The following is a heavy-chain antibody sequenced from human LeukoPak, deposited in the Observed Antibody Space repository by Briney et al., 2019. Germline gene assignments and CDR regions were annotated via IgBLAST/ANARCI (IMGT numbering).Heavy chain of an antibody. V-gene: IGHV4-39*01. J-gene: IGHJ4*02. CDR2: IYYSGST. CDR1: GGSISSSSYY. CDR3: ARLKGQGNWRLDY. D-gene: IGHD1-1*01. Sequence: PSETLSLTCTVSGGSISSSSYYWGWIRQPPGKGLEWIGSIYYSGSTYYNPSLKSRVTISVDTSKNQFSLKLSSVTAADTAVYYCARLKGQGNWRLDYWGQGTLVTVSS.